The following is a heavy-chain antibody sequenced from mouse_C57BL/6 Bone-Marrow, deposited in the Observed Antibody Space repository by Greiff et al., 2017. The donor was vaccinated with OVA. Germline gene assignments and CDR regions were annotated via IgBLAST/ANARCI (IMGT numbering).Heavy chain of an antibody. D-gene: IGHD2-10*02. CDR1: GFSFNTYA. Sequence: EVQGVESGGGLVQPKGSLKLSCAASGFSFNTYAMNWVRQAPGKGLDWVARIRSKSNNYATYYADSVKDRFTISRDDSESMLYLQMNNLKTEDTAMYYCVRHVGYGKAWFAYWGQGTLVTVSA. CDR3: VRHVGYGKAWFAY. V-gene: IGHV10-1*01. J-gene: IGHJ3*01. CDR2: IRSKSNNYAT.